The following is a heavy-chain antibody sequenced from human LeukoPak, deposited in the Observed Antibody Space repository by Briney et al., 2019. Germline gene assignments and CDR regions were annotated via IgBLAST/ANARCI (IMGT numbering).Heavy chain of an antibody. CDR1: GGSISSGSYY. J-gene: IGHJ4*02. CDR2: IYYSGST. V-gene: IGHV4-39*01. Sequence: SETLSLTCTVSGGSISSGSYYWGWIRQPPGKGLEWIGSIYYSGSTNYNPSLKSRVTISVDTSKNQFSLKLSSVTAADTAVYYCARHRSGDILPKFDYWGQGTLVTVSS. D-gene: IGHD5-12*01. CDR3: ARHRSGDILPKFDY.